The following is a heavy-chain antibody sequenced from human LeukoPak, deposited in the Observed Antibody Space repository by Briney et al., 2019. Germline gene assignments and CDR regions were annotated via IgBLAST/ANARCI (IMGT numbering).Heavy chain of an antibody. CDR3: ARDRYCSGGSCYVNWFDP. V-gene: IGHV4-39*02. CDR2: IYYSGST. J-gene: IGHJ5*02. D-gene: IGHD2-15*01. CDR1: GSSISSSSYY. Sequence: SQTLSLTCTVSGSSISSSSYYWGWIRQPPGKGLEWIGSIYYSGSTYYNPSLKSRVTISVDTSKNQFSLKLSSVTAADTAVYYCARDRYCSGGSCYVNWFDPWGQGTLVTVSS.